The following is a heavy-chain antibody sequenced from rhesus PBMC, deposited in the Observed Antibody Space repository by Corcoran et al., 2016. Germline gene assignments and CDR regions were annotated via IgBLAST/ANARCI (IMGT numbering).Heavy chain of an antibody. V-gene: IGHV4-127*01. CDR2: IGGSSCST. J-gene: IGHJ4*01. CDR1: GSSIRSGYG. D-gene: IGHD2-33*01. CDR3: ARVAVAVDY. Sequence: QVQLQESGPGLVQPSETLSLTCAVSGSSIRSGYGWSWIRQPPGKGLELIGYIGGSSCSTNYNPSLKLRAPISKDTSKNQVYQKLSSVNAAATAVYYCARVAVAVDYWVQGVLVTVSS.